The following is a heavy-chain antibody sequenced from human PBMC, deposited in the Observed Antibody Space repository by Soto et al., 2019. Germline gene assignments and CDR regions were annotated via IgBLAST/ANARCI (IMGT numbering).Heavy chain of an antibody. D-gene: IGHD4-17*01. CDR3: ARVTSREETTAIYGY. CDR2: ISSSSSYI. V-gene: IGHV3-21*01. Sequence: GGSLRLSCAASGFTFSSYSMNWVRQAPGKGLEWVSSISSSSSYIYYADSVKGRFTISRDNAKNSLYLQMNSLRAEDTAVYYCARVTSREETTAIYGYWGQGTLVTVSS. J-gene: IGHJ4*02. CDR1: GFTFSSYS.